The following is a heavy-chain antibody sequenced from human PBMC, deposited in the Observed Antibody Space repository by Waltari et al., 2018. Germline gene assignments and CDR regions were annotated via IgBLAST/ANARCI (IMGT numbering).Heavy chain of an antibody. CDR1: GTPFSHSA. Sequence: EVQLLESGGALVRPGGSLSLSCAVSGTPFSHSAFNWVRLAPGTGLGWVSGISVSDATYYADSVKGRFTISRDTSKNTVFLQMNGLRAEDTAVYYCATPFYNWDDPLHSWGQGTLVTVSS. CDR2: ISVSDAT. J-gene: IGHJ4*02. CDR3: ATPFYNWDDPLHS. D-gene: IGHD1-20*01. V-gene: IGHV3-23*01.